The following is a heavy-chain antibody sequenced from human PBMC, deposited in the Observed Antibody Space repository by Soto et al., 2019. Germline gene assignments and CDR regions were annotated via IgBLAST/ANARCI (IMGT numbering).Heavy chain of an antibody. CDR3: AREVSGIQAFDY. V-gene: IGHV4-4*02. CDR2: ISHGGST. D-gene: IGHD1-20*01. J-gene: IGHJ4*02. Sequence: QVQLQESGPGLVKPSETLSLTCVVSGGSINSSYWWNWVRQPPGKGLEWIGEISHGGSTNFNPSLKSRATISVDKSKIHLSLKLDSVTAADTAVYYCAREVSGIQAFDYWGQGTLVTVSP. CDR1: GGSINSSYW.